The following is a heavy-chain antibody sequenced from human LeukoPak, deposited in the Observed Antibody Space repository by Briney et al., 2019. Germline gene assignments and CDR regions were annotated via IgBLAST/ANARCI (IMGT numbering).Heavy chain of an antibody. CDR2: SGGST. CDR1: EFSVGSNY. J-gene: IGHJ4*02. D-gene: IGHD5-12*01. V-gene: IGHV3-66*01. CDR3: ARGPSGYHNI. Sequence: GGSLRLSCAASEFSVGSNYMSWVRQAPGKGLEWVSLSGGSTNYADSVKGRFTISRDSSKNTLYLQMNSLRAEDTAVYYCARGPSGYHNIGGQGTLVTVSS.